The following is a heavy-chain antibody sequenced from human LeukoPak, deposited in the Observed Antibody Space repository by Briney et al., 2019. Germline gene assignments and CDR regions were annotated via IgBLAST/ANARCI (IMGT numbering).Heavy chain of an antibody. CDR2: VIPILGIA. D-gene: IGHD5-12*01. CDR1: GGTFSSYA. CDR3: ASSFYSGYDYETYGMDV. J-gene: IGHJ6*02. Sequence: GSSVKVSCKASGGTFSSYAISWVRQAPGQGLEWMGRVIPILGIANYAQKFQGRVTITADKSTSTAYMELSSLRSEDTAVYYCASSFYSGYDYETYGMDVWGQGTTVTVSS. V-gene: IGHV1-69*04.